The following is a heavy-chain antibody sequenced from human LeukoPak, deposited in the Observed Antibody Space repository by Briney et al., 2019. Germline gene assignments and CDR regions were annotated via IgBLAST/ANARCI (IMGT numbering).Heavy chain of an antibody. D-gene: IGHD3-22*01. CDR2: INHSGST. J-gene: IGHJ6*03. Sequence: PSETLSLTCAIYGGSFSGYYWSWIRQPPGKGLEWIGEINHSGSTNYNPSLKSRVTISVDTSKNQFSLKLSSVTAADTAVYYCARGSYYDSSGYYRTPGSYYYYYYYMDVWGKGTTVTVSS. CDR1: GGSFSGYY. V-gene: IGHV4-34*01. CDR3: ARGSYYDSSGYYRTPGSYYYYYYYMDV.